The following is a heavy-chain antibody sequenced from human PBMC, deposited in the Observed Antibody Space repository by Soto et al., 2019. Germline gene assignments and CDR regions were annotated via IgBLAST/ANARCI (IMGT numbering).Heavy chain of an antibody. CDR2: MNPNSGNT. D-gene: IGHD6-13*01. Sequence: ASVKVSCKASGYTFTSYDINWVRQATGQGLEWMGWMNPNSGNTGYAQKFQGRVTMTRNTSISTAYMELGSLRSEDTAVYYCARAGIAAAFYYYYYYMDVWGKGTTVTVSS. CDR1: GYTFTSYD. CDR3: ARAGIAAAFYYYYYYMDV. J-gene: IGHJ6*03. V-gene: IGHV1-8*01.